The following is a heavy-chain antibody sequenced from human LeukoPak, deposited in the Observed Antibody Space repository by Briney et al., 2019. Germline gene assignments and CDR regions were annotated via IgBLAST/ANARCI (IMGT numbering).Heavy chain of an antibody. J-gene: IGHJ4*02. V-gene: IGHV1-46*01. CDR3: ARARPYYYGSGSYNFDY. CDR2: INPSGGST. D-gene: IGHD3-10*01. CDR1: GYTFTSYY. Sequence: ASVKVSCKASGYTFTSYYMHWVRQAPGQGLEWMGIINPSGGSTSYAQKFQGRVTMTRDTSTSTVYMELSSLRSEDTAVYYCARARPYYYGSGSYNFDYWGQGTLVTVSS.